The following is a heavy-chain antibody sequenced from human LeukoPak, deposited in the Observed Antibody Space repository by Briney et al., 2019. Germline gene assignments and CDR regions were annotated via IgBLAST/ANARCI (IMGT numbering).Heavy chain of an antibody. V-gene: IGHV3-21*01. D-gene: IGHD3-22*01. CDR3: ARDWTTYYYDSSALGY. CDR1: GFTFSSYS. Sequence: GGSLRLSCAASGFTFSSYSMNWVRQAPGKGLEWVSSISSSSSYIYYADSVKGRFTISRDNAKNSLYLQMNSLRAEDTAVYYCARDWTTYYYDSSALGYWGQGTLVTVSS. J-gene: IGHJ4*02. CDR2: ISSSSSYI.